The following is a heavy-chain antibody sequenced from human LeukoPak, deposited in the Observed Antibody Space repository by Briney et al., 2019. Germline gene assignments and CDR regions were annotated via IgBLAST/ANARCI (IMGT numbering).Heavy chain of an antibody. CDR3: AREYGSGSYSPSDFDY. CDR2: INTNTGNP. V-gene: IGHV7-4-1*02. D-gene: IGHD3-10*01. Sequence: GASVKLSCKASGYTFTSYAMNWVRQAPGQGLEWMRWINTNTGNPTYAQGFTGRFVFSLDTSVSTAYLQISSLKAEDTAVYYCAREYGSGSYSPSDFDYWGQGTLVTVSS. CDR1: GYTFTSYA. J-gene: IGHJ4*02.